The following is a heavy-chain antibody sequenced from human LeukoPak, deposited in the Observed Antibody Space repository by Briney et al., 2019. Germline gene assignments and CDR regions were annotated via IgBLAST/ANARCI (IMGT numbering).Heavy chain of an antibody. Sequence: ASVKVSCKASGYTFTSYYMHWVRQAPGQGLEWMGIINPSGGSTSYAQKLQGRVTMTTDTSTSTAYMELRSLRSDDTAVYYCARDLGGGPLHSHWGQGTLVTVSS. J-gene: IGHJ4*02. CDR3: ARDLGGGPLHSH. V-gene: IGHV1-46*01. D-gene: IGHD3-16*01. CDR2: INPSGGST. CDR1: GYTFTSYY.